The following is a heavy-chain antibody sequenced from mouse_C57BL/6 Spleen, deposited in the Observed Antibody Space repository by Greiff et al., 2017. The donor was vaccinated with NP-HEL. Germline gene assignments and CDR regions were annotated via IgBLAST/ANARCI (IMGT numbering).Heavy chain of an antibody. Sequence: VQLKESGPGLVKPSQSLSLTCSVTGYSITSGYYWNWIRQFPGNKLEWMGYISYDGSNNYNPSLKNRISITRDTSKNQFFLKLNSVTTEDTATYYCARELRAYWGQGTLVTVSA. V-gene: IGHV3-6*01. J-gene: IGHJ3*01. CDR1: GYSITSGYY. CDR2: ISYDGSN. CDR3: ARELRAY.